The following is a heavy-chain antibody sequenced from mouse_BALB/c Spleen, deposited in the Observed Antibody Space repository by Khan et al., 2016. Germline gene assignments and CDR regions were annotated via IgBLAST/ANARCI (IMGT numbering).Heavy chain of an antibody. CDR2: IRLKSDNYAT. Sequence: EVKLVESGGGLVQPGGSMKLSCVASGFTFSSYWMSWVRQSPEKGLEWVAEIRLKSDNYATHYAESVKGKFTISRDDSKSRLYLQMNSLRAEDTGSYYCKTVVPDYWGQGTTLTVSS. CDR3: KTVVPDY. J-gene: IGHJ2*01. CDR1: GFTFSSYW. V-gene: IGHV6-6*02. D-gene: IGHD1-1*01.